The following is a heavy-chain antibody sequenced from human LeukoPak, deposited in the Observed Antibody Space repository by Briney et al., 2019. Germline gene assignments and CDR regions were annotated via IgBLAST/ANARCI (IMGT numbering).Heavy chain of an antibody. CDR3: AKDGCGYDFDHYYYYMDV. J-gene: IGHJ6*03. CDR1: GFTFSSYA. D-gene: IGHD5-12*01. V-gene: IGHV3-23*01. Sequence: GGSLRLSCAASGFTFSSYAMSWVRQAPGKGLEWVSVISGSGRSTFYADSVKGRFTISRDNSKTTLYLRMNSLRAEDTAIYYCAKDGCGYDFDHYYYYMDVWGKGTTVTVSS. CDR2: ISGSGRST.